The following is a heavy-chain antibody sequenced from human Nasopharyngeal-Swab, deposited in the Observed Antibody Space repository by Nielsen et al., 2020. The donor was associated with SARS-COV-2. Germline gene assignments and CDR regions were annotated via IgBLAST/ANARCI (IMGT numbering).Heavy chain of an antibody. V-gene: IGHV4-39*01. CDR1: GGSVSTTTYF. CDR2: VDYSGST. D-gene: IGHD1-26*01. J-gene: IGHJ4*02. CDR3: ARGYGSFPYYFDH. Sequence: SETLSLTCPVSGGSVSTTTYFWGWIRQPPGKGLEWIGTVDYSGSTYYNPSLKSRVTMSVDTSKNQFSLKLNSVTATDTAVYYCARGYGSFPYYFDHWGQGTLVTVSS.